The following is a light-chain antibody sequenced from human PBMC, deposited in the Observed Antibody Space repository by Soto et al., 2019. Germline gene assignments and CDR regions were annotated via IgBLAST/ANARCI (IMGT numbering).Light chain of an antibody. CDR3: NSFTSSSSVV. CDR2: GVS. J-gene: IGLJ2*01. CDR1: SSDVGGYNY. Sequence: QSVLTQPASVSGSPGQSITISCTGTSSDVGGYNYVSWYQQHPGKAPRLMIYGVSNRPSGVSNRFSGSKSGNTASLTISGLQAGDEADYYCNSFTSSSSVVFGGGTQLTVL. V-gene: IGLV2-14*01.